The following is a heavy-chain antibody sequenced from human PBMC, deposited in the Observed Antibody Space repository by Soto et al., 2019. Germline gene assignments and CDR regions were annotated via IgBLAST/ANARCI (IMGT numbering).Heavy chain of an antibody. D-gene: IGHD3-10*01. CDR1: GGTFSSYA. V-gene: IGHV1-69*01. Sequence: QVQLVQSGAEVKKPGSSVKVSCKASGGTFSSYAISWVRQAPGQGLEWMGGIIPIFGTANYAQKFQGRVTITADESTSTAYTELSSLRSEDTAVYYCARLDGSGSPEGWYYYYYGMDVWGQGTTVTVSS. J-gene: IGHJ6*02. CDR2: IIPIFGTA. CDR3: ARLDGSGSPEGWYYYYYGMDV.